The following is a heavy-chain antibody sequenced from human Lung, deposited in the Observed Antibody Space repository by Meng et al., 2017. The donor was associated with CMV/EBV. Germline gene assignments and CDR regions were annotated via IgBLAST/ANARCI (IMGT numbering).Heavy chain of an antibody. J-gene: IGHJ5*02. D-gene: IGHD2-15*01. Sequence: GGSLRLXCAASGFTFSSFTMNWVRQAPGKGLEWVSSISYTSHYIYYADSLKGRFTISRDNAKNALYLEMNSLRAEDTALYFCVRGSGREWFDPWGQGTLVTVSS. CDR3: VRGSGREWFDP. V-gene: IGHV3-21*01. CDR2: ISYTSHYI. CDR1: GFTFSSFT.